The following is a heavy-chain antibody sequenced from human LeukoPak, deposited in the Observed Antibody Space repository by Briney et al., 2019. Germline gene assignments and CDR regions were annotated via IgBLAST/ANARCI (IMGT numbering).Heavy chain of an antibody. CDR2: INPNSGGT. V-gene: IGHV1-2*02. CDR1: GYTFTGYF. Sequence: ASVKVSCKASGYTFTGYFIHWVRQAAGQGLEWMGWINPNSGGTNYAQKFQGRVTMTGDTSINTTYMELSRLTSDDTAVYYSSRDRGYYDSGNYPTDYWGQGTLVTVSS. CDR3: SRDRGYYDSGNYPTDY. J-gene: IGHJ4*02. D-gene: IGHD3-10*01.